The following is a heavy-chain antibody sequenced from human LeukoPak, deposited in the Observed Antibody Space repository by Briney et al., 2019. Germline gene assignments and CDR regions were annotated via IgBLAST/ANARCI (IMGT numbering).Heavy chain of an antibody. CDR1: GDSFSRHT. J-gene: IGHJ4*02. Sequence: PGESLTLSCAGSGDSFSRHTMNWVRRAPGNGLEWIAYISSSGSPIYYADSVKGRFTISRDKARYSLYLHMNSLRAEDTAVYYCAREYDSRARFDSWGQGTLVSVSS. D-gene: IGHD6-13*01. CDR2: ISSSGSPI. V-gene: IGHV3-48*01. CDR3: AREYDSRARFDS.